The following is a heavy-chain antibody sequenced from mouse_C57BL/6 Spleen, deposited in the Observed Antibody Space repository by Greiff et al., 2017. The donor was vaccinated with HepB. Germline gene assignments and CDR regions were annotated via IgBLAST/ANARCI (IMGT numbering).Heavy chain of an antibody. CDR2: IRNKANGYTT. Sequence: EVQLVESGGGLVQPGGSLSLSCAASGFTFTDYYMSWVRQPPGKALEWLGFIRNKANGYTTEYSASVKGRFTISRDNSQSILYLQMNALRAEDSATYYCARYDYDGAGYWGQGTTLTVSS. CDR1: GFTFTDYY. J-gene: IGHJ2*01. D-gene: IGHD2-4*01. V-gene: IGHV7-3*01. CDR3: ARYDYDGAGY.